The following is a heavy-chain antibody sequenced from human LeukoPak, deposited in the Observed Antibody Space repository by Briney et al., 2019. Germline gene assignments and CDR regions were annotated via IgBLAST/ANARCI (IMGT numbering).Heavy chain of an antibody. V-gene: IGHV3-30*18. CDR3: AKLKGKDGVRDGYET. J-gene: IGHJ3*02. CDR2: ISYDGSNK. D-gene: IGHD2-2*01. Sequence: TGGSLRLSCAASGFTFSSYGMHWVRQAPGKGLEWVAVISYDGSNKYYADSVKGRFTISRDNSKNTVYLQMNSLRAEDTAVYYCAKLKGKDGVRDGYETWGPGTMVTVSS. CDR1: GFTFSSYG.